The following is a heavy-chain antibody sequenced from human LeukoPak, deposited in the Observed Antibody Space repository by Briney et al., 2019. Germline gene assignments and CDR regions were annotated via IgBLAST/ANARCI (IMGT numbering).Heavy chain of an antibody. Sequence: ASVKVSCKASGYTFIAYYIHWVRQAPGQGLEWMGWINPNSGDTNYAQKFQGRVTMTRDTSINTAYMGLSSLRSDDTAVYFCARVLRYFGWPDYWGQGTQVTVSS. CDR2: INPNSGDT. D-gene: IGHD3-9*01. CDR1: GYTFIAYY. J-gene: IGHJ4*02. CDR3: ARVLRYFGWPDY. V-gene: IGHV1-2*02.